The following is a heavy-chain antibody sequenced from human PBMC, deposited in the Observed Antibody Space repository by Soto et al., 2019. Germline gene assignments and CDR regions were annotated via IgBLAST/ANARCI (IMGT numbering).Heavy chain of an antibody. V-gene: IGHV4-59*01. D-gene: IGHD2-2*01. Sequence: SETLSLTCTVSGGSLTSYYWSWIRQSPGKGLEWIVYIYYDWRTHYNPSLKSLVTMSVDTSKSQFSLRVYSVTAADTAVYYCARDRDIFVVAPDNRPHFYRYGLDVCGQRTTVTVSS. CDR3: ARDRDIFVVAPDNRPHFYRYGLDV. CDR2: IYYDWRT. CDR1: GGSLTSYY. J-gene: IGHJ6*02.